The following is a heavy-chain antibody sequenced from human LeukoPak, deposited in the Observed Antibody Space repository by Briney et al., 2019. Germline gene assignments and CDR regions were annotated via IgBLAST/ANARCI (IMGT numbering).Heavy chain of an antibody. D-gene: IGHD2-15*01. CDR3: ARRYCSGGSCYSGPNWFDP. CDR2: ISAYNGNT. V-gene: IGHV1-18*01. Sequence: ASVKVSCTASGYTFTSYGISWVRQAPGQGLEWMGWISAYNGNTNYAQKLQGRVTMTTDTSTSTAYMELRSLRSDDTAVYYCARRYCSGGSCYSGPNWFDPWGQGTLVTVSS. J-gene: IGHJ5*02. CDR1: GYTFTSYG.